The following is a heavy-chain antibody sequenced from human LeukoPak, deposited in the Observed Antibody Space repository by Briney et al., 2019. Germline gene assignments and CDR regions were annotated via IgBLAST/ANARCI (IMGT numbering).Heavy chain of an antibody. J-gene: IGHJ4*02. Sequence: GGSLRLSCAASGFTFNNAWMSWVRQAPGKGLEWVGRIKSKTDGGTTDYAAPVKGRFTISRDDSKNTLYLQMNSLKTEDTAVYYCTTGRSVPKVPTSLDYWGQGTLVTVFS. V-gene: IGHV3-15*01. D-gene: IGHD4/OR15-4a*01. CDR2: IKSKTDGGTT. CDR3: TTGRSVPKVPTSLDY. CDR1: GFTFNNAW.